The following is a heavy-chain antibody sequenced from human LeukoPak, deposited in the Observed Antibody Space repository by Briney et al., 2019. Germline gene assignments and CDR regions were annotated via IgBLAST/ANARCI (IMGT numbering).Heavy chain of an antibody. CDR3: ARVEMVAKGGVSNWFDP. D-gene: IGHD5-12*01. Sequence: GASVKVSCKVSGYTLTELSMHWVRQAPGKGLEWMGGFDPEDGESIYAQKFQGRVTMTEDTSTDTAYMELSSLRSEDTAVYYCARVEMVAKGGVSNWFDPWGQGTLVTVSS. J-gene: IGHJ5*02. CDR1: GYTLTELS. CDR2: FDPEDGES. V-gene: IGHV1-24*01.